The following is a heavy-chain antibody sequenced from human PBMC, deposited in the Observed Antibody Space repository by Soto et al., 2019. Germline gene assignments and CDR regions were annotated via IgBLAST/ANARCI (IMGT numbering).Heavy chain of an antibody. CDR3: ARGTFGVVKD. CDR1: GGSISSYY. D-gene: IGHD3-3*01. CDR2: MYYSGST. J-gene: IGHJ4*02. Sequence: QVQLQESGPGLVKPSETLSLTCTVSGGSISSYYWSWIRQPPGKGLEWIGYMYYSGSTNYNPSLKSRVTISIDTSRNQFSLKLSSVTAAVTAVYYCARGTFGVVKDWGQGTLVTVSS. V-gene: IGHV4-59*01.